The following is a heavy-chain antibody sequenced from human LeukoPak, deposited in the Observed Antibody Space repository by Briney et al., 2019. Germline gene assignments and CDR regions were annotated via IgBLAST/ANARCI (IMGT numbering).Heavy chain of an antibody. J-gene: IGHJ4*02. D-gene: IGHD5-18*01. V-gene: IGHV3-74*01. Sequence: PGGSLRLSCAASGFTFSDSWMHWIRHGPGNGLVWVSRIKSDGRSTNYADSVKGRFTISRDNAKNTLYLQMNGLRADDSGVYYCATGHSYGYDYWGQGVLVTVSS. CDR3: ATGHSYGYDY. CDR1: GFTFSDSW. CDR2: IKSDGRST.